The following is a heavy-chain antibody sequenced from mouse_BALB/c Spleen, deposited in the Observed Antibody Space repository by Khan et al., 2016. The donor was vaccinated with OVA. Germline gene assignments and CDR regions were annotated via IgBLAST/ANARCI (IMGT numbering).Heavy chain of an antibody. J-gene: IGHJ1*01. Sequence: EVQLQESGPSLVKPSQTLSLTCSVTGDSITSGYWNWIRKFPGNKLEYMGYIGYSGSTYYNPSLKSRISITRATSKNQYYLQLNYVTTEDTATYCCARWGNPRWYFDVWGAGTTVTVSS. CDR1: GDSITSGY. CDR3: ARWGNPRWYFDV. V-gene: IGHV3-8*02. CDR2: IGYSGST. D-gene: IGHD2-1*01.